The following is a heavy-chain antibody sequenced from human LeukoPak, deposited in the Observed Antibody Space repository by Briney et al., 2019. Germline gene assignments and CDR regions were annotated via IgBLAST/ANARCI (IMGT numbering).Heavy chain of an antibody. V-gene: IGHV3-64*02. D-gene: IGHD2-2*01. J-gene: IGHJ1*01. CDR2: ISSNGGST. CDR3: ARSEAPSDIVVVPAAMSH. Sequence: GGSLRLSCAASGFTVSSNYMSWVRQAPGKGLEYVSAISSNGGSTYYADSVKGRFTISRDNSKNTLYLQMGSLRAEDMAVYYCARSEAPSDIVVVPAAMSHWGQGTLVTVSS. CDR1: GFTVSSNY.